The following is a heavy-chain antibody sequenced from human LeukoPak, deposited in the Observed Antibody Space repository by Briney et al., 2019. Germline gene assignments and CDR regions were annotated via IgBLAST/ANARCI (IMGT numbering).Heavy chain of an antibody. CDR2: TYSAGST. J-gene: IGHJ3*02. CDR1: GFTVSNHY. Sequence: GGSLTLSCAASGFTVSNHYMSWVRQAPGKGLEWVSITYSAGSTYYRDSVKGRFTITRDNSKNTLNLQMSSLRGDDTAVYYCARGSSWPMFDIWGQGTMVTVSS. V-gene: IGHV3-66*02. D-gene: IGHD6-13*01. CDR3: ARGSSWPMFDI.